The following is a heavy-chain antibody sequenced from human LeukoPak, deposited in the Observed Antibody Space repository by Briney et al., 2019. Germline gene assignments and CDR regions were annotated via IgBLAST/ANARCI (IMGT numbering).Heavy chain of an antibody. Sequence: ASVKVSCKASGYTFTGYYMHWVRQAPGQGVEWMGRINPNSGGTNYAQKFQGRVTITRDTSISTAYMELSRLRSDDTAVYYCARGHRITIFGVVIIEGGDYWGQGTLVTVSS. CDR1: GYTFTGYY. CDR2: INPNSGGT. V-gene: IGHV1-2*06. CDR3: ARGHRITIFGVVIIEGGDY. J-gene: IGHJ4*02. D-gene: IGHD3-3*01.